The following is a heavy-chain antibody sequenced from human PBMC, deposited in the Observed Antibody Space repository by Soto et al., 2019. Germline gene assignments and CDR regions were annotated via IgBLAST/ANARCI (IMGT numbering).Heavy chain of an antibody. CDR1: GYTFPNYW. CDR2: VYPDDSTV. J-gene: IGHJ3*02. V-gene: IGHV5-51*01. Sequence: GESLKISCKASGYTFPNYWIGWVRQMPGKGPERMGIVYPDDSTVRYSPTFQGQVTISADKSISTAFLRWSGLRASDTAMYYCASLRTSVTPGDAFDIWAPGTRVTGSS. CDR3: ASLRTSVTPGDAFDI. D-gene: IGHD4-17*01.